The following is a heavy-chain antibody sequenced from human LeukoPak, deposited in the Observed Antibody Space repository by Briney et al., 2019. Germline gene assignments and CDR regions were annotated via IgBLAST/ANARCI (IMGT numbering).Heavy chain of an antibody. CDR1: GVSLTDDY. CDR2: VSPDGYS. J-gene: IGHJ5*02. V-gene: IGHV4-34*01. Sequence: KPSETLSLTCAVSGVSLTDDYWGWIRQSPGKGLEWIGEVSPDGYSKYNPSLKSLVSISVDRSENQWSLRLSSVPAADTAIYYCARISCGSGPEICYNHWAQGSLVTVSS. CDR3: ARISCGSGPEICYNH. D-gene: IGHD2-8*01.